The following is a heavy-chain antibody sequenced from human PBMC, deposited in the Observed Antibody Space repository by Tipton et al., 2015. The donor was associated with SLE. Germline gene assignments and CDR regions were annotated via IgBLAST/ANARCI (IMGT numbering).Heavy chain of an antibody. J-gene: IGHJ6*02. CDR3: ARELDV. CDR2: IYSGGST. V-gene: IGHV3-53*01. Sequence: SLRLSCAASGFTVSINYMNWVRQAPGQGLEWASVIYSGGSTYYADSVKGRFTISRDNSKNTLYLQINSLRAEDTAVYYCARELDVWGQGTTVTVSS. CDR1: GFTVSINY.